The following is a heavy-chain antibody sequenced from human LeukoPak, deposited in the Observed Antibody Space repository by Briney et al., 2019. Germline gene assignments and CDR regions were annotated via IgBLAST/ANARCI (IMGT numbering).Heavy chain of an antibody. J-gene: IGHJ4*02. V-gene: IGHV1-69*05. D-gene: IGHD3-10*01. CDR1: GGTFSSYA. CDR3: AIATGMVRGVIIIKDPFDY. Sequence: SVKVSCKASGGTFSSYAISWVRQAPGQGLEWMGGIISIFGTANYAQKFQGRVTITTDESTSTAYMELSSLRSEDTAVYYCAIATGMVRGVIIIKDPFDYWGQGTLVTVSS. CDR2: IISIFGTA.